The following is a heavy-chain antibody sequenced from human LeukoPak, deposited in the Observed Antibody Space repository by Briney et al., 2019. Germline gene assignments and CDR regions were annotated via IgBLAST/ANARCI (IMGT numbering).Heavy chain of an antibody. CDR3: ARRVAGMAFDI. V-gene: IGHV7-4-1*02. CDR1: GYTFTTYA. D-gene: IGHD6-19*01. Sequence: AAVKVSCKSSGYTFTTYAMNWVRQAPGQGLEWMGWINTNTGTPAYAQGFTGRFVFSLDTSVSTAYLQISSLKADDTAVYYCARRVAGMAFDIWGQGTMVTVSS. J-gene: IGHJ3*02. CDR2: INTNTGTP.